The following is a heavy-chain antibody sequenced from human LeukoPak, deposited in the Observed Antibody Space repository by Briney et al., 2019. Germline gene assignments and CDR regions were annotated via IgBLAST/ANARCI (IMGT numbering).Heavy chain of an antibody. D-gene: IGHD4-17*01. V-gene: IGHV3-11*05. J-gene: IGHJ4*02. CDR1: GFTFSDYY. CDR2: ISDSSSYT. Sequence: PRGSPRLSCAASGFTFSDYYMSWIRQAPGKGLEWVSYISDSSSYTNYADSIKGRFTISRDNARSSVSLQMNSLRAEDTAVYYCARAGDTMVTTGNLDYWGQGTLV. CDR3: ARAGDTMVTTGNLDY.